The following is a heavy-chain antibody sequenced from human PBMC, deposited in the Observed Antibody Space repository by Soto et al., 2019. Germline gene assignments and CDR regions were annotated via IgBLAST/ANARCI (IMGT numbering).Heavy chain of an antibody. J-gene: IGHJ4*02. CDR2: ISYDGSNK. D-gene: IGHD6-19*01. CDR3: AKDARKQWLVKGGFPFDY. CDR1: GFTFSSYG. V-gene: IGHV3-30*18. Sequence: GGSLRLSCAASGFTFSSYGMHWVRQAPGKGLEWVAVISYDGSNKYYADSVKGRFTISRDNSKNTLYLQMNSLRAEDTAVYYCAKDARKQWLVKGGFPFDYWGQGTLVTVSS.